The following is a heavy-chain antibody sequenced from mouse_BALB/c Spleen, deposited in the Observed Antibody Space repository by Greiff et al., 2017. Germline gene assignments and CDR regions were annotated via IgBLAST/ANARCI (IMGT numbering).Heavy chain of an antibody. D-gene: IGHD1-1*01. CDR3: ARGYYYGSSYYAMDY. Sequence: EVQVVESGGGLVKPGGSLKLSCAASGFTFSSYAMSWVRQTPEKRLEWVASISSGGSTYYPDSVKGRFTISRDNARNILYLQMSSLRSEDTAMYYCARGYYYGSSYYAMDYWGQGTSVTVSS. CDR2: ISSGGST. CDR1: GFTFSSYA. V-gene: IGHV5-6-5*01. J-gene: IGHJ4*01.